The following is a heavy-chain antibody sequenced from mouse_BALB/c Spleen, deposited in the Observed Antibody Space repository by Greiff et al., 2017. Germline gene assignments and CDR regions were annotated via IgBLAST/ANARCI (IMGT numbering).Heavy chain of an antibody. V-gene: IGHV3-8*02. CDR3: ARFYYGNYDVLYYYAMDY. CDR2: ISYSGST. D-gene: IGHD2-1*01. CDR1: GDSITSGY. J-gene: IGHJ4*01. Sequence: DVKLQESGPSLVKPSQTLSLTCSVTGDSITSGYWNWIRKFPGNKLEYMGYISYSGSTYYNPSLKSRISITRDTSKNQYYLQLNSVTTEDTATYYCARFYYGNYDVLYYYAMDYWGQGTSVTVSS.